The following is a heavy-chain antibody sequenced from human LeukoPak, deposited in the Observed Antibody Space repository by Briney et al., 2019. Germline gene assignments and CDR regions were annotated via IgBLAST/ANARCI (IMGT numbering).Heavy chain of an antibody. CDR1: GYTFTGYY. D-gene: IGHD3-16*02. CDR3: ARGSYDYVWGSYRYTYYMDV. Sequence: GASVKVSCKASGYTFTGYYMHWVRQAPGQGLEWMGWINPNSGGTNYAQKFQGRVTMTRDTSISTAYMELSRLRSDDTAVYYCARGSYDYVWGSYRYTYYMDVWGKGTTVTASS. CDR2: INPNSGGT. V-gene: IGHV1-2*02. J-gene: IGHJ6*03.